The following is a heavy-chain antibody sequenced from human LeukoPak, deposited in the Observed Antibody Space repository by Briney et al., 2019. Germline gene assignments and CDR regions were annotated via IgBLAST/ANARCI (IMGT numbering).Heavy chain of an antibody. D-gene: IGHD3-9*01. CDR1: GFTFSSYW. CDR2: IKQDGSEK. V-gene: IGHV3-7*01. Sequence: QPGGSLRLSCAASGFTFSSYWMSWVRQAPGKGLEWVANIKQDGSEKYYVDSVKGRFTISRDNAKTSLYLQMNSLRAEDTAVYYCARVSRLTGYYLRYFDYWGQGTLVTVSS. CDR3: ARVSRLTGYYLRYFDY. J-gene: IGHJ4*02.